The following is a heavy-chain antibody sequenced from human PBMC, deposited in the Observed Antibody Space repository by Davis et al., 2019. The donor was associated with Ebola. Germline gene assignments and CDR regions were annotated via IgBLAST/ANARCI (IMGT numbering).Heavy chain of an antibody. CDR3: ARRDFDSSGYHFDY. J-gene: IGHJ4*02. CDR1: GGSITGYY. Sequence: PSETLSLTCTVSGGSITGYYWSWVRQHPGKGLEWVGYIYDSGTSKYNPSLKSRAAISTDTSKNQFSLRLTSVTATDTAVYYCARRDFDSSGYHFDYWGQGILVTVSS. D-gene: IGHD3-22*01. V-gene: IGHV4-59*08. CDR2: IYDSGTS.